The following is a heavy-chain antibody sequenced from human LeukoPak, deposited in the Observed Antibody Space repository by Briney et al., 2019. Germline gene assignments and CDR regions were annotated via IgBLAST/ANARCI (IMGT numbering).Heavy chain of an antibody. CDR1: GFTVSSNY. CDR2: IYSGGST. CDR3: ARAVEMATIIDY. V-gene: IGHV3-53*01. J-gene: IGHJ4*02. Sequence: GGSLRLSCAASGFTVSSNYMSWVRQAPGKGLEWVSVIYSGGSTYYADSVKGRFTISRDNSKNTLYLQMNSLRAEDTAVYYCARAVEMATIIDYWGQGTLVTVSS. D-gene: IGHD5-24*01.